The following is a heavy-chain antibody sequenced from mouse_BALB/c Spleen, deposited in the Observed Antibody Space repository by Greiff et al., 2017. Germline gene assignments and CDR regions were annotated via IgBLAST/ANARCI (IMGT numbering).Heavy chain of an antibody. Sequence: EVKVVESGGGLVQPGGSLKLSCAASGFTFSSYGMSWVRQTPDKRLELVATINSNGGSTYYPDSVKGRFTISRDNAKNTLYLQMSSLKSEDTAMYYCARGGCYYDSIYYAMDDWGQGTSVTASP. CDR3: ARGGCYYDSIYYAMDD. CDR2: INSNGGST. CDR1: GFTFSSYG. J-gene: IGHJ4*01. D-gene: IGHD1-1*01. V-gene: IGHV5-6-3*01.